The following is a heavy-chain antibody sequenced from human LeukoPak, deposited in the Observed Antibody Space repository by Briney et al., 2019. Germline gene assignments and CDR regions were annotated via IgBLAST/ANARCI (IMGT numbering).Heavy chain of an antibody. D-gene: IGHD3-3*01. CDR3: ARGCPNYYFWSGYLNWFDP. V-gene: IGHV4-34*01. CDR2: INHSGST. J-gene: IGHJ5*02. Sequence: SETLSLTCAVYGRSFSGYYWSWIRQPPGKGLEWIGEINHSGSTNYNPSLKSRVTISVDTSKNQFSLKLSSVTAADTAVYYCARGCPNYYFWSGYLNWFDPWGQGTLVTVSS. CDR1: GRSFSGYY.